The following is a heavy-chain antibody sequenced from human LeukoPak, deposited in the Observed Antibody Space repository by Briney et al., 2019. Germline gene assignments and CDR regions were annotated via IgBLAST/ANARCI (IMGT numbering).Heavy chain of an antibody. V-gene: IGHV1-2*02. CDR3: ARQYNWNADFDY. CDR2: INPNSGGT. J-gene: IGHJ4*02. D-gene: IGHD1-1*01. CDR1: GYTFTGYY. Sequence: ASVKVSCKASGYTFTGYYMHWMRQAPGQGLEWMGWINPNSGGTNYAQKFQGRDTMTRDTSISTAYMELSRLRSDDTAAYYCARQYNWNADFDYWGQGTLVTVSS.